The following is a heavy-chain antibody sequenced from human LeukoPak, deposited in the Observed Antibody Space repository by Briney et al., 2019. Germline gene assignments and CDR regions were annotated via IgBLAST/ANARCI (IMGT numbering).Heavy chain of an antibody. J-gene: IGHJ4*02. CDR3: VREDTPATANY. Sequence: GGSLRLSCAACGFNFANHAMSWVRQTAGKGLEWVSAISGGGDITYYADSVKGRFTISRDNSKDTLFLQMHSLRPGDTAVYYCVREDTPATANYWGQGTPVTISS. D-gene: IGHD2-21*02. CDR2: ISGGGDIT. V-gene: IGHV3-23*01. CDR1: GFNFANHA.